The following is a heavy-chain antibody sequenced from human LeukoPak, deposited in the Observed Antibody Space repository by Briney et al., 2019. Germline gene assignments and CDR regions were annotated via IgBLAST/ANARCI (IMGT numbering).Heavy chain of an antibody. V-gene: IGHV4-30-4*01. Sequence: PSQTLSLTCTVSGGSTSSGDYFWSWIRQPSGKGLEWIGYIYYSGTTYYNPSLKSRVTISVDTSKNQFSLNLSSVTAADTAVYFCARETMAGHFDYWGQGTLVTVSS. D-gene: IGHD6-19*01. CDR1: GGSTSSGDYF. CDR2: IYYSGTT. CDR3: ARETMAGHFDY. J-gene: IGHJ4*02.